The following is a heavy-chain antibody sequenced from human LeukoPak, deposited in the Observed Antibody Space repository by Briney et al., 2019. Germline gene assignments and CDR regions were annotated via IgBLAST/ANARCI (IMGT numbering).Heavy chain of an antibody. D-gene: IGHD4-17*01. CDR1: GASVTSHC. V-gene: IGHV4-59*05. CDR2: IYYSGST. Sequence: PSETLSLTCTVSGASVTSHCWNWIRQPAGQGLEWIGSIYYSGSTYYNPSLKSRVTISVDTSKNQFSLKLSSVTAADTAVYYCARHDYGDYPFDYWGQGTLVTVSS. J-gene: IGHJ4*02. CDR3: ARHDYGDYPFDY.